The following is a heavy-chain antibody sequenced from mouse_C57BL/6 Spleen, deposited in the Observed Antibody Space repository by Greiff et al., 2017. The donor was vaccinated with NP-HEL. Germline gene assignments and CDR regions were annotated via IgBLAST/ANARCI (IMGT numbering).Heavy chain of an antibody. CDR3: ASLYYYGSSYGFAY. V-gene: IGHV2-9-1*01. Sequence: VKLMESGPGLVAPSQSLSITCTVSGFSLTSYAISWVRQPPGKGLEWLGVIWTGGGTNYNSALKSRLSISKDNSKSQVFLKMNSLQTDDTARYYCASLYYYGSSYGFAYWGQGTLVTVSA. J-gene: IGHJ3*01. CDR2: IWTGGGT. D-gene: IGHD1-1*01. CDR1: GFSLTSYA.